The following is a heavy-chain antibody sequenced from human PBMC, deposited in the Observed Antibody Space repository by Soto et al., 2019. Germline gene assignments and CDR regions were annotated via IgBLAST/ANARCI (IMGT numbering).Heavy chain of an antibody. Sequence: SVKVSCKASGGTFSSYAISWVRQAPGQGLEWMGGIIPIFGTANYAQKFQGRVTITADESTSTAYMELSSLRSEDTAVYYCARVNGYRSGWTAYWGQGTLVTVSS. V-gene: IGHV1-69*13. CDR3: ARVNGYRSGWTAY. D-gene: IGHD6-19*01. CDR1: GGTFSSYA. J-gene: IGHJ4*02. CDR2: IIPIFGTA.